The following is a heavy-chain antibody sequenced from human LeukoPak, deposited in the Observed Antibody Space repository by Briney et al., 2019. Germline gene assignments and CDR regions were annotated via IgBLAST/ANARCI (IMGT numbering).Heavy chain of an antibody. CDR2: IIPIFGTA. Sequence: ASVKVSCKASGGTFSSYAISWVRQAPGQGLEWMGRIIPIFGTANYAQKFQGRVTITTDESTSTAYMELSSLRSEDTAVYYCARGQNVLRFLEWFNWFDPWGQGTLVTVSS. CDR1: GGTFSSYA. J-gene: IGHJ5*02. D-gene: IGHD3-3*01. V-gene: IGHV1-69*05. CDR3: ARGQNVLRFLEWFNWFDP.